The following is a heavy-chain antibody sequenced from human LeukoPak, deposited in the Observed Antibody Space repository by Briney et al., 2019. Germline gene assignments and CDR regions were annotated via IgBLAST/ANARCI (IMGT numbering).Heavy chain of an antibody. CDR3: VCLGLGGLSLD. CDR2: VNSDGSGT. J-gene: IGHJ4*02. CDR1: GFTFSRYS. Sequence: GGSMRLSCAASGFTFSRYSMHWVRQAPGKGLVWVSHVNSDGSGTDYADSVKGRFTISRDNAKNTLYLQMNSLRVEDTAVYYCVCLGLGGLSLDWGQGTLVTVSS. V-gene: IGHV3-74*01. D-gene: IGHD3-16*01.